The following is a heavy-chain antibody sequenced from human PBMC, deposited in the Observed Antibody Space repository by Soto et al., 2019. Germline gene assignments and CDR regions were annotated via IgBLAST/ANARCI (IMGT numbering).Heavy chain of an antibody. D-gene: IGHD7-27*01. CDR1: GYSFTSYW. CDR2: IYPGDSDT. V-gene: IGHV5-51*01. Sequence: GESLKISCKGSGYSFTSYWIGWVRQMPGKGLEWMGIIYPGDSDTRYSPSFQGQVTIPADKSISTAYLQWSSLKASDTAMYYCARLTGDTLYYYGMDVWGQGTTVTVSS. CDR3: ARLTGDTLYYYGMDV. J-gene: IGHJ6*02.